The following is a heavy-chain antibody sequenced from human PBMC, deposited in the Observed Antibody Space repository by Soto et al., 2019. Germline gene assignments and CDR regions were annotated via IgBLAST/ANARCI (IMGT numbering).Heavy chain of an antibody. J-gene: IGHJ5*02. CDR3: AGDYMLRGRDSNWFDP. V-gene: IGHV3-74*03. CDR2: IKSDGSST. Sequence: GGSLRLSCAASGFIFSTYWMHWVRQAPGKGLVWVARIKSDGSSTTYADSVKGRFAISRDNAKNTLYLQMNSLRGEDTAVYYCAGDYMLRGRDSNWFDPWGQGTLVTVSS. CDR1: GFIFSTYW. D-gene: IGHD3-10*01.